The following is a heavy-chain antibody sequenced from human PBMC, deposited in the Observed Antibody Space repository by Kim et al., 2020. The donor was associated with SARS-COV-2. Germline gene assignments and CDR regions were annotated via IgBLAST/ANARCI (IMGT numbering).Heavy chain of an antibody. V-gene: IGHV4-31*02. CDR3: AREGESYGMDV. J-gene: IGHJ6*02. D-gene: IGHD3-10*01. Sequence: YYNPSLKSRVTISVDTSKNQFSLKLSSVTAADTAVYYCAREGESYGMDVWGQGTTVTVSS.